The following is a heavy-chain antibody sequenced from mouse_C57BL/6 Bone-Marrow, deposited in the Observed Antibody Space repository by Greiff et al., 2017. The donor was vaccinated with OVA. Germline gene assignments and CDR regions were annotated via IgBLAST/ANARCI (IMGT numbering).Heavy chain of an antibody. CDR1: GYTFTSYG. D-gene: IGHD2-4*01. Sequence: VKLMESGAELARPGASVKLSCKASGYTFTSYGISWVKQRTGQGLEWIGEIYPRSGNTYYNEKFKGKATLTADKSSSTAYMARRSLTSEDSAVYFCARRGSTMITRVFAYWGQGTLVTVSA. J-gene: IGHJ3*01. CDR3: ARRGSTMITRVFAY. V-gene: IGHV1-81*01. CDR2: IYPRSGNT.